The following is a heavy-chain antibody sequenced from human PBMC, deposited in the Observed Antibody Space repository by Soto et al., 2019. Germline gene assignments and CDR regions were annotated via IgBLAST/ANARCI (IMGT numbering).Heavy chain of an antibody. CDR1: GFTFSSYG. J-gene: IGHJ4*02. D-gene: IGHD3-22*01. CDR2: IWYDGSNK. CDR3: ARVGDSSGYYYVGYFDY. V-gene: IGHV3-33*01. Sequence: QVQLVESGGGVVQPGRSLRLSCAASGFTFSSYGMHWVRQAPGKGLEWVAVIWYDGSNKYYADSVKVRFTISRDNSKNTLYLQMNSLRAEDTAVYYCARVGDSSGYYYVGYFDYWGQGTLVTVSS.